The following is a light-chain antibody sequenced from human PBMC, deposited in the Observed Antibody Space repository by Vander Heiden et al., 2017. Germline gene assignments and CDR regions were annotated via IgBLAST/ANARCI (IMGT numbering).Light chain of an antibody. CDR2: DDT. CDR1: NIGSKG. V-gene: IGLV3-21*02. J-gene: IGLJ2*01. CDR3: QVWDSSSDHLV. Sequence: VMTQRPSGGGAARQTARITCGGNNIGSKGVDWYHQRPGQAPVLVVYDDTDRPSGIPERFSGSNSGNMATLTISSSPAGDEADYYCQVWDSSSDHLVFGGGTTLTVL.